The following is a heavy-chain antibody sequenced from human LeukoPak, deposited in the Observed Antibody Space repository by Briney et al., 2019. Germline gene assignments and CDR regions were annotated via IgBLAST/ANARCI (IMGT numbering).Heavy chain of an antibody. J-gene: IGHJ4*02. Sequence: PSETLSLTCTVSGGSISSSNYYWGWIRQPPGKGLEWIGSIYYTGSTYYSPSLKSRVTISVDTSKNQFSLKLSSVTAADTAVYYCARVPEGWYSSGWYYFDYWGQGTLVTVSS. CDR3: ARVPEGWYSSGWYYFDY. CDR2: IYYTGST. CDR1: GGSISSSNYY. D-gene: IGHD6-19*01. V-gene: IGHV4-39*07.